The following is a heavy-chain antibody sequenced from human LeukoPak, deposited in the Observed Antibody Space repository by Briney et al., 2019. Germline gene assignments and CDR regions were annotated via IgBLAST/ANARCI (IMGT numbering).Heavy chain of an antibody. CDR1: GFTFSSYA. D-gene: IGHD3-10*01. CDR3: AKVSAFMVRGASGY. J-gene: IGHJ4*02. Sequence: GGSLRLSCAASGFTFSSYAMSWVRQAPGKGLEWVSAISGSGGSTYYADSVKGRFTISRDNSKNTLYLQMNSLRAEDTAVYYCAKVSAFMVRGASGYWGQGTLVTVSS. V-gene: IGHV3-23*01. CDR2: ISGSGGST.